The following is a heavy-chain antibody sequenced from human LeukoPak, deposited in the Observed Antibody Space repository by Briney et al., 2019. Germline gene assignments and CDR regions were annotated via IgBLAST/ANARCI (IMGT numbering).Heavy chain of an antibody. D-gene: IGHD7-27*01. CDR1: GDSVSSNSAA. Sequence: SQTLSLTCAISGDSVSSNSAAWTWLRQSPSRGLEWLGRTYYRSKLRNDYAVSVKSRITVNPDTSKNQFSLQLFSVTPEDTAVYYCARLENWVFDYWGQGTLVTVSS. V-gene: IGHV6-1*01. J-gene: IGHJ4*02. CDR3: ARLENWVFDY. CDR2: TYYRSKLRN.